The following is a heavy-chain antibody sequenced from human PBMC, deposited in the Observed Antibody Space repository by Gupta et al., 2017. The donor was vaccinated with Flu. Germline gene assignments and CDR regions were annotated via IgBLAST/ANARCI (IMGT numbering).Heavy chain of an antibody. CDR1: Y. CDR3: ARVAYCSTTNCFQPFDF. J-gene: IGHJ4*02. V-gene: IGHV1-2*06. D-gene: IGHD2-2*01. Sequence: YIPWVRQAPGQGLEWMGRINPNSGGTKYAQKFQGRVTMTRDTSLNTAFVELTRLTSDATAVYYCARVAYCSTTNCFQPFDFWGQGTLVNVST. CDR2: INPNSGGT.